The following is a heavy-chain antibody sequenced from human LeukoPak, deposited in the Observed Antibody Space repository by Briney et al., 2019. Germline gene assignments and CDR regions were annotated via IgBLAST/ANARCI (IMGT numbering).Heavy chain of an antibody. D-gene: IGHD5-18*01. V-gene: IGHV3-23*01. J-gene: IGHJ4*02. CDR3: ARGGNVLAWIQLWSSFDY. Sequence: GGSLRLSCAASGFTFSSYAMSWVRQAPGKGLEWVSAISGSGGSTYYADSVKGRFTISRDNSKNTLYLQMNSLRAEDTAVYYCARGGNVLAWIQLWSSFDYWGQGTLVTVSS. CDR1: GFTFSSYA. CDR2: ISGSGGST.